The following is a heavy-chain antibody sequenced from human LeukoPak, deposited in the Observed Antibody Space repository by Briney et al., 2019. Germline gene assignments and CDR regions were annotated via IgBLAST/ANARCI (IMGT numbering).Heavy chain of an antibody. CDR2: IYYSGST. V-gene: IGHV4-30-4*01. J-gene: IGHJ6*03. Sequence: PSETLSLTCTVSGGSISSGDYYWSWIRQPPGKGLEWIGYIYYSGSTYYNPSLKSRVTISVDTSKNQFSLKLSSVTAADTAVYYCARHYGAPFYYYYYYMDVWGKGTTVTVSS. CDR1: GGSISSGDYY. D-gene: IGHD3-16*01. CDR3: ARHYGAPFYYYYYYMDV.